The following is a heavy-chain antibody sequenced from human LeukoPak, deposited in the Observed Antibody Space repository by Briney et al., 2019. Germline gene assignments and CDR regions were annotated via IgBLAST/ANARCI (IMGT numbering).Heavy chain of an antibody. V-gene: IGHV3-53*05. CDR2: IYSGGST. J-gene: IGHJ6*03. Sequence: GGSLRLSCAASGFTVSSNYMSWVRQAQGKGLEWVSVIYSGGSTYYADSVKGRFTISRDNSKNTLYLQMNSLRAEDTAVYYCAKARSGTYYYMDVWGKGTTVTVSS. CDR1: GFTVSSNY. D-gene: IGHD2-15*01. CDR3: AKARSGTYYYMDV.